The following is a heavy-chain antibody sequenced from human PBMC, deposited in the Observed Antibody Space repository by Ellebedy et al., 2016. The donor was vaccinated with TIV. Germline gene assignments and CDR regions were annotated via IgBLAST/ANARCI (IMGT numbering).Heavy chain of an antibody. J-gene: IGHJ6*04. D-gene: IGHD3-10*01. CDR2: IKSKTDGGTT. V-gene: IGHV3-15*01. CDR3: TTDQGALWFGELLVDV. Sequence: GESLKISXAASGFTFSNAWMSWVRQAPGKGLEWVGRIKSKTDGGTTDYAAPVKGRFTISRDDSKNTLYLQMNSLKTEDTAVYYCTTDQGALWFGELLVDVWGKGTTVTVSS. CDR1: GFTFSNAW.